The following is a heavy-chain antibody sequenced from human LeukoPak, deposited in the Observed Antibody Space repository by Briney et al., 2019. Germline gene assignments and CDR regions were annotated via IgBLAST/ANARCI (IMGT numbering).Heavy chain of an antibody. CDR2: VYTSGST. D-gene: IGHD1-7*01. Sequence: PSETLSLTCTVSGGSISGSYWSWIRQPAGKGLEWIGRVYTSGSTRYNPSLKTRLTMSVDTSKNQFSLKLSSVTAADTAVYYCARLITGTTTAFDIWGQGTMVTVSS. J-gene: IGHJ3*02. CDR1: GGSISGSY. V-gene: IGHV4-4*07. CDR3: ARLITGTTTAFDI.